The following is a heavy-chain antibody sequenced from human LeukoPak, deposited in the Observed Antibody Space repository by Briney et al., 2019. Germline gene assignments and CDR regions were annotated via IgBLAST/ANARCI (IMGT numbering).Heavy chain of an antibody. CDR3: ARELPIFRYIDWLPGRVGHSGPLDY. D-gene: IGHD3-9*01. V-gene: IGHV4-61*02. Sequence: SETLSLTCTVSGGSISSDNYSWSWIRQPAGKGLEWIGRVYTSGSTNYNPSLKSRVTISVDTSKKQFSLKLSSVTAADTAVYYCARELPIFRYIDWLPGRVGHSGPLDYWGQGILVTVSS. CDR1: GGSISSDNYS. J-gene: IGHJ4*02. CDR2: VYTSGST.